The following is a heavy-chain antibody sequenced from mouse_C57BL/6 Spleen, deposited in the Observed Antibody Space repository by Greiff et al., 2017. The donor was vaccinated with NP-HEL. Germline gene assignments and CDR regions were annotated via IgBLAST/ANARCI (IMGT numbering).Heavy chain of an antibody. Sequence: QVQLQQPGTELVKPGASVKLSCKASGYTFTSYWMHWVKQRPGQGLEWIGNINPSNGGTNYNEKFKSKATLTVDKSSSTAYMQLSSLTSEDSAVYYCARSLLIYYYCSSLFDDWGQGTTLTVSS. CDR1: GYTFTSYW. CDR2: INPSNGGT. D-gene: IGHD1-1*01. V-gene: IGHV1-53*01. CDR3: ARSLLIYYYCSSLFDD. J-gene: IGHJ2*01.